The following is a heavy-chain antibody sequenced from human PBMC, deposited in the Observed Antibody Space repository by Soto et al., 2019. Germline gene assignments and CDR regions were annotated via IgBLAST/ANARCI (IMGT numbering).Heavy chain of an antibody. D-gene: IGHD3-9*01. V-gene: IGHV4-34*01. J-gene: IGHJ4*02. CDR2: INHSGST. Sequence: SETLSLTCAVYGGSFSGYYWSWIRQPPGKGLEWIGEINHSGSTNYNPSLKSRVTISVDTSKNQFSLKLSSVTAADTAVYYCARDRLQSTYVLRYFDWYDYWGQGTLVTVSS. CDR3: ARDRLQSTYVLRYFDWYDY. CDR1: GGSFSGYY.